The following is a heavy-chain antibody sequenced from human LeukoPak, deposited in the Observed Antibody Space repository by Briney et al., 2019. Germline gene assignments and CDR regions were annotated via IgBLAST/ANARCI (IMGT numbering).Heavy chain of an antibody. CDR1: GYTFTSHD. CDR3: ARVGATALFYFDS. CDR2: MNPNSGNT. D-gene: IGHD1-26*01. J-gene: IGHJ4*01. V-gene: IGHV1-8*03. Sequence: ASVKVSCKASGYTFTSHDINWVRQATGQGLGWMGWMNPNSGNTVYAQKFQGRVTITRNTSISTAYMELSSLTSEDTAVYYCARVGATALFYFDSWGHGTLVTVSS.